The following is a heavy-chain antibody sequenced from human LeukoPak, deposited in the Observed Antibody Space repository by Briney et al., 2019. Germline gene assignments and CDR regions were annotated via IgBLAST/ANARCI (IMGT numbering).Heavy chain of an antibody. V-gene: IGHV1-46*01. CDR3: ARGYYYYDSSGYSSDAFDI. Sequence: GASVKVSCKASGYTFTSYYMHWVRQAPGQGLEWMGIINSSGGSTSYAQKFQGRVTMTRDMSTSTVYMELSSLRSEDTAVYYCARGYYYYDSSGYSSDAFDIWGQGTMVTVSS. J-gene: IGHJ3*02. CDR1: GYTFTSYY. D-gene: IGHD3-22*01. CDR2: INSSGGST.